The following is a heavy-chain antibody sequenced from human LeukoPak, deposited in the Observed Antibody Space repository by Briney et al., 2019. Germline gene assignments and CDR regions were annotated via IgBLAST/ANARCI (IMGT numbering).Heavy chain of an antibody. J-gene: IGHJ6*02. D-gene: IGHD3-9*01. CDR2: ISYDGSNK. CDR1: GFTVSSYG. Sequence: GGSLRLSCAASGFTVSSYGMHWVRQAPGKGLEWVAVISYDGSNKYYADSVKGRFTISRDNSKNTLYLQMNSLRAEDTAAYYCAKALRYFDHYYYYGMDVWGQGTTVTVSS. V-gene: IGHV3-30*18. CDR3: AKALRYFDHYYYYGMDV.